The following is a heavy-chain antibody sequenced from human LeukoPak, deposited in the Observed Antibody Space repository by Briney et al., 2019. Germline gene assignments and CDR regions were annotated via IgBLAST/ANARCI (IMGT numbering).Heavy chain of an antibody. CDR2: IYPGDSDT. CDR3: ARMVTAAHDAFDI. D-gene: IGHD2-21*02. J-gene: IGHJ3*02. CDR1: GYSFTSYW. V-gene: IGHV5-51*01. Sequence: GESLKISCKGSGYSFTSYWIGWVRQMPGKGLEWMGIIYPGDSDTRYSPSFQGQVTISADKSISTAYLQWSSLKASDTAMYYRARMVTAAHDAFDIWGQGTMVTVSS.